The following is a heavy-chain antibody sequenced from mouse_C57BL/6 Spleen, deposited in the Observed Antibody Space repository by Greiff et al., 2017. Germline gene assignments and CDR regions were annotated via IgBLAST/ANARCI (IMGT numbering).Heavy chain of an antibody. CDR1: GYTFTDYY. J-gene: IGHJ1*03. D-gene: IGHD1-1*01. CDR3: ARMDYYGSSYGYFDV. CDR2: INPNNGGT. V-gene: IGHV1-26*01. Sequence: EVQLQQSGPELVKPGASVKISCKASGYTFTDYYMNWVKQSHGKSLEWIGDINPNNGGTSYNQKFKGKATLTVDKSSSTAYMELRSLTSEDSAVYYCARMDYYGSSYGYFDVWGTGTTVTVSS.